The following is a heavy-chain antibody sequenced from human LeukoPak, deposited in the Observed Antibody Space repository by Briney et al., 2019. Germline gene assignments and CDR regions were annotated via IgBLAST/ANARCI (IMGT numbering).Heavy chain of an antibody. CDR1: GFTFDDYA. CDR2: ISWNSGSI. CDR3: AKAARPDYYYSMDV. J-gene: IGHJ6*02. V-gene: IGHV3-9*01. D-gene: IGHD6-6*01. Sequence: GRSLRLYCAASGFTFDDYAMHWGRQAPGKGLEWVSGISWNSGSIGYADSVKGRFTISRDNAKNSLYLQMNSLRAEDTALYYCAKAARPDYYYSMDVWGQGTTVTVSS.